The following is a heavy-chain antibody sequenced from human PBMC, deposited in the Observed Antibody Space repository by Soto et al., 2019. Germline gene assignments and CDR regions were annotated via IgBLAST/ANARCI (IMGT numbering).Heavy chain of an antibody. V-gene: IGHV3-33*01. Sequence: QVQLVESGGGVVQPGRSLRLSCAASGFTFSNHGMHWFRQAPGKGLEWVAVIPHDGSYQYYADSVKGRVTISRDNSKNMLYLQMNSLRAEDTAVYYCVRDDDYDDHVLDSWGQGILVTVSS. J-gene: IGHJ4*02. CDR1: GFTFSNHG. D-gene: IGHD4-17*01. CDR2: IPHDGSYQ. CDR3: VRDDDYDDHVLDS.